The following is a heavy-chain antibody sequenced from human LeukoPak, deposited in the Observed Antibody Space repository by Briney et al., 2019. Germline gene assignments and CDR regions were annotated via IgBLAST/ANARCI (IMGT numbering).Heavy chain of an antibody. Sequence: GGSLRLSCAASGFTFSSYAMHRVRQAPGKGLEWVAVILYDGSNKYYADSVKGRFTISRDNSKNTLYLQMNSLRAEDTAVYFCARDLSSIIAVAAPFDYWGQGTLVTVSS. J-gene: IGHJ4*02. CDR2: ILYDGSNK. CDR3: ARDLSSIIAVAAPFDY. CDR1: GFTFSSYA. V-gene: IGHV3-30-3*01. D-gene: IGHD6-19*01.